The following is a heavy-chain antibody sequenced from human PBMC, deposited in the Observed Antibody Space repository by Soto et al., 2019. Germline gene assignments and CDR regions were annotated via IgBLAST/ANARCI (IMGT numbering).Heavy chain of an antibody. Sequence: SETLSLTCTVSGDSPSSYYRSLIRQPPGRGLEWIGYIYYSGSTNYNPSLKSRVTISVDTSKNQFSLKLSSVTAADTAVYYCARVRGSSWYDFDYWGQGTLVTVSS. V-gene: IGHV4-59*01. CDR2: IYYSGST. J-gene: IGHJ4*02. CDR1: GDSPSSYY. CDR3: ARVRGSSWYDFDY. D-gene: IGHD6-13*01.